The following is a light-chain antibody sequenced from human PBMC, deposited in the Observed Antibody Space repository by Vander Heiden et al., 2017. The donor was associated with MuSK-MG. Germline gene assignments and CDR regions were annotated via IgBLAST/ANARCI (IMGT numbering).Light chain of an antibody. V-gene: IGKV1-9*01. CDR2: AAS. CDR3: QQVNSYPQYT. J-gene: IGKJ2*01. CDR1: QGISSY. Sequence: DIQLTQSPSCLSASVGDRVTITRRASQGISSYLAWYQQKPGRAPKLLIYAASTLQSGVPSRFSGSGSGTEFTLTISCLQPEDFATYYCQQVNSYPQYTFGQGTKLEIK.